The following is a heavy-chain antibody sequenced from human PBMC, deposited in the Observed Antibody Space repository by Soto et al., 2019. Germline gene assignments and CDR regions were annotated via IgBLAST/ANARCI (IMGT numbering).Heavy chain of an antibody. CDR1: GGSISSSSYY. CDR2: IYYSGST. V-gene: IGHV4-39*01. CDR3: ARAPGGSADYYYYMDV. D-gene: IGHD3-10*01. J-gene: IGHJ6*03. Sequence: ETLSLTCTVSGGSISSSSYYWGWIRQPPGKGLEWIGSIYYSGSTYYNPSLKSRVTISVDTSKNQFSLKLSSVTAADTAVYYCARAPGGSADYYYYMDVWGKGTTVTVSS.